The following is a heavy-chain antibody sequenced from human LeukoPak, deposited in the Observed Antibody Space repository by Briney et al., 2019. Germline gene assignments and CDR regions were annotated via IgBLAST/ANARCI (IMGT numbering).Heavy chain of an antibody. V-gene: IGHV4-61*02. CDR3: ARFVAVPTDAFDI. J-gene: IGHJ3*02. Sequence: SETLSLTCTVFGGSISSGSYYWSWIRQPAGKGLEWIGRIYTSGSTNYNPSLKSRVTISVDTSKNQFSLKLSSVTAADTAVYYCARFVAVPTDAFDIWGQGTMVTVSS. D-gene: IGHD2-2*01. CDR2: IYTSGST. CDR1: GGSISSGSYY.